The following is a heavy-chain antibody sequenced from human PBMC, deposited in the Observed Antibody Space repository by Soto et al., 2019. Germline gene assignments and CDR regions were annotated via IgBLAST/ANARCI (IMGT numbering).Heavy chain of an antibody. J-gene: IGHJ1*01. CDR2: FDPEDGET. D-gene: IGHD3-22*01. Sequence: ASVKVSCKVSGYTLTELSMHWVRQAPGKGLEWMGGFDPEDGETIYAQKFQGRVTMTEDTSTDTAYMELSSLRSEDTAVYYCATVAWLFTDLKEYFQHWGQGTLVTVSS. CDR1: GYTLTELS. CDR3: ATVAWLFTDLKEYFQH. V-gene: IGHV1-24*01.